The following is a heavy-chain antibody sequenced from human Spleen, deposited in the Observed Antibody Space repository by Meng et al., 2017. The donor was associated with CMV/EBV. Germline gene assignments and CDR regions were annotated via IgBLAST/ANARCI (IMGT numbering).Heavy chain of an antibody. J-gene: IGHJ6*02. Sequence: GGSLRLPCTGSGFNFDKYTMYWVRRAPGEGLEWVAEVSWNSGNINYADSVEGRFTISRDNAKNSLYLQMNSLTTEDTALYYCARAQFTLLYRAGMDVWGQGTTVTVSS. D-gene: IGHD1-26*01. CDR1: GFNFDKYT. V-gene: IGHV3-9*01. CDR2: VSWNSGNI. CDR3: ARAQFTLLYRAGMDV.